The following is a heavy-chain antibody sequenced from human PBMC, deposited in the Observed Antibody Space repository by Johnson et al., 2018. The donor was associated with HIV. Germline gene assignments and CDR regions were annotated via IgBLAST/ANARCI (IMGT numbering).Heavy chain of an antibody. Sequence: VQLVESGGGLVQPGGSLRLSCAASGFTFSSYGMHWVRQAPGKGLEWVANIKQDESEKYYVDSVKGRFTISRDNAKNSLNLQMNSLRVEDTAVYYCARRIRDIVVVPAADDAFDIWGQGTMVTVSS. CDR2: IKQDESEK. D-gene: IGHD2-2*01. CDR3: ARRIRDIVVVPAADDAFDI. J-gene: IGHJ3*02. CDR1: GFTFSSYG. V-gene: IGHV3-7*01.